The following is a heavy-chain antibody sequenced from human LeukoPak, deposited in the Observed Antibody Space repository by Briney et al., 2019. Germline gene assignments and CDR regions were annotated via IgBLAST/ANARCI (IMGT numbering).Heavy chain of an antibody. J-gene: IGHJ6*02. D-gene: IGHD2-15*01. V-gene: IGHV1-24*01. Sequence: ASVKVSCKASGYTFTGYYMHWVRQAPGKGLEWMGGFDPEDGETIYAQKFQGRVTMTEDTSTDTAYMELSSLRSEDTAVYYCATSSGGGMDVWGQGTTVTVSS. CDR3: ATSSGGGMDV. CDR2: FDPEDGET. CDR1: GYTFTGYY.